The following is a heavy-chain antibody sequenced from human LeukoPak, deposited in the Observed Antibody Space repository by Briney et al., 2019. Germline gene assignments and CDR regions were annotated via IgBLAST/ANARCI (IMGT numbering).Heavy chain of an antibody. Sequence: ASVKVSCKASGYTFTGYYMHWVRQAPGQGLEWMGWINPNSGGTNYAQKFQGRVTMTRDTSISTAYMERSRLRSDDTAVYYCARVMDCSSTSCYTGDYWGQGTLVTVSS. D-gene: IGHD2-2*02. CDR3: ARVMDCSSTSCYTGDY. CDR1: GYTFTGYY. V-gene: IGHV1-2*02. CDR2: INPNSGGT. J-gene: IGHJ4*02.